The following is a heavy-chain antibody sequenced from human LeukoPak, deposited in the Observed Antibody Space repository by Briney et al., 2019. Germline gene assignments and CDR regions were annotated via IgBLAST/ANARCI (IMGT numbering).Heavy chain of an antibody. V-gene: IGHV3-53*01. J-gene: IGHJ4*02. D-gene: IGHD5-18*01. CDR2: IYSGGST. CDR3: AKGYNYAYEY. CDR1: GFTVNSSY. Sequence: GGSLRLSCAASGFTVNSSYMSWVRPASGKGLEWVSLIYSGGSTYYAASVKGRFTISRDNSKNTLYLQMNSLRPEDTAVYYCAKGYNYAYEYWGQGTLVTVSS.